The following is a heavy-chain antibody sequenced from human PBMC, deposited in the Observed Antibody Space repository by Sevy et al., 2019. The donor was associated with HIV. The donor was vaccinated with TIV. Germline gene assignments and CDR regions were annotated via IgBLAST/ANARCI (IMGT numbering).Heavy chain of an antibody. D-gene: IGHD3-22*01. CDR3: AKEGQGEYYDSSGSFDY. V-gene: IGHV3-30*18. Sequence: GGSLRLSCAASGFTFSSYDMHWVRQAPGKGLECVAVISYDGSNKYYADSVKGRFTISRDNSKNTLFLHMNSLGAEDTGVYYCAKEGQGEYYDSSGSFDYWGQGTLVTVSS. CDR2: ISYDGSNK. CDR1: GFTFSSYD. J-gene: IGHJ4*02.